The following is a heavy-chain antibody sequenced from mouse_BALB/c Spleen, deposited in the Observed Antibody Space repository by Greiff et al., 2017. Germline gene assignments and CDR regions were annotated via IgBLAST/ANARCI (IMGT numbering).Heavy chain of an antibody. Sequence: EVQVVESGGGLVKPGGSLKLSCAASGFAFSSYDMSWVRQTPEKRLEWVAYISSGGGSTYYPDTVKGRFTISRDNAKNTLYLQMSSLKSEDTAMYYCARLVDGYYCLDYWGQGTTLTVSS. CDR1: GFAFSSYD. CDR3: ARLVDGYYCLDY. J-gene: IGHJ2*01. D-gene: IGHD2-3*01. CDR2: ISSGGGST. V-gene: IGHV5-12-1*01.